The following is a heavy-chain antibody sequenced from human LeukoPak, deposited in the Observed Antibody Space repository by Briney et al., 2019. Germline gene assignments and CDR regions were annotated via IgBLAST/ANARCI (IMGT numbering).Heavy chain of an antibody. CDR1: GFTFSSYS. CDR3: ARGVPYCSSTSCPFDY. CDR2: ISSSSSYI. J-gene: IGHJ4*02. Sequence: GGSLRLSCAASGFTFSSYSMNWVRQARGKGLEWVSSISSSSSYIYYADSVKGRFPISRDNAKNSLYLQMNSLRAEDTAVYYCARGVPYCSSTSCPFDYWGQGTLVTVSS. D-gene: IGHD2-2*01. V-gene: IGHV3-21*01.